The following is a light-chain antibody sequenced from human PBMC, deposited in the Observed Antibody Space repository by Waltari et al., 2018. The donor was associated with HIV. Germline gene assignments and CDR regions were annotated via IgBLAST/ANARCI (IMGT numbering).Light chain of an antibody. J-gene: IGKJ3*01. CDR2: GAS. V-gene: IGKV3-15*01. Sequence: EIVMTQSPATLSVSPGERATLSCRAIQSVSSNYAGYQQKPGQAPRLLSYGASTRATGIPAKFSGSWSGTECTLTISSLQSEDFAVYYCQQYNNWPPLFTFGPGTKVDIK. CDR1: QSVSSN. CDR3: QQYNNWPPLFT.